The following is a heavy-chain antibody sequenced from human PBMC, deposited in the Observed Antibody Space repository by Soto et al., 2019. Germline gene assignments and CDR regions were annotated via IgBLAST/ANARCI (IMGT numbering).Heavy chain of an antibody. J-gene: IGHJ4*02. CDR1: GFTFSSYG. V-gene: IGHV3-33*01. D-gene: IGHD1-26*01. CDR3: ARVNGCSGGSAFHY. CDR2: IWYDGSNK. Sequence: QVQLVESGGGVVQPGRSLRLSCAASGFTFSSYGMHWVRQAPGKGLEWVAVIWYDGSNKYYADSVKGRFTISRDNSKNSRYLKINCLRAEDRVVYDGARVNGCSGGSAFHYWGRETPAPVS.